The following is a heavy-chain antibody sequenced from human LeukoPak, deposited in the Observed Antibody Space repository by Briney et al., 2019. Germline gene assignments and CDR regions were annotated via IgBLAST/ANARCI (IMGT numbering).Heavy chain of an antibody. CDR2: IYTSGST. CDR3: ARDVGYCSSTSCSNWFDP. Sequence: PSETLSLTCTVSGGSISSYYWSWLRQPAGKGLEGIGRIYTSGSTNYNPSLKSRVIMSVDTSKNQFSLKLSSVTAADTAVYYCARDVGYCSSTSCSNWFDPWGQGTLVTVSS. V-gene: IGHV4-4*07. CDR1: GGSISSYY. D-gene: IGHD2-2*01. J-gene: IGHJ5*02.